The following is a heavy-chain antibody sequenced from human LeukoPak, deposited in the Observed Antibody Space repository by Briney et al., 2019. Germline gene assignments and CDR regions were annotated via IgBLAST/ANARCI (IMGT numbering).Heavy chain of an antibody. Sequence: SETLSLTCTVSGGSIRNYYWSWIRQPPGKGLEWIGYIYYSGSTNYNPSLKSRVTISVDTSKNQFSLKLSSVTAADTAVYYCARVGQPIKRSLRLAGPFDPWGQGTLVTVSS. V-gene: IGHV4-59*01. CDR2: IYYSGST. CDR3: ARVGQPIKRSLRLAGPFDP. J-gene: IGHJ5*02. D-gene: IGHD5-12*01. CDR1: GGSIRNYY.